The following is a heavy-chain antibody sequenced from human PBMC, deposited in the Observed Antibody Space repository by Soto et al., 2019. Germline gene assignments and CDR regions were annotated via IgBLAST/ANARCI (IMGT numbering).Heavy chain of an antibody. CDR3: TRYVDTDMWDV. CDR2: VQSKTKSYAT. Sequence: EVQLVESGGGLVQPGGSLRLSCAASGFNLSDSSIHWVRQASGKGLEWIGRVQSKTKSYATLYAESVKGRFTISRDDSKNTAYLQMDSLKTEDTAVYYCTRYVDTDMWDVWGQGTTVTVSS. V-gene: IGHV3-73*02. J-gene: IGHJ6*02. D-gene: IGHD5-18*01. CDR1: GFNLSDSS.